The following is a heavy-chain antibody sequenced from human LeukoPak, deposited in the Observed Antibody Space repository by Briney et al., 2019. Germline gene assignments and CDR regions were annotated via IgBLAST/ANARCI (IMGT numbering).Heavy chain of an antibody. CDR3: ARTSRWGSGWFLGVNAFDI. V-gene: IGHV3-48*01. CDR2: ISSSGSTI. J-gene: IGHJ3*02. Sequence: PGGSLRLSCAPCRLTYSSYNVKWVRQAPGKGVEWVTYISSSGSTIFYAVSVKGGFTISRHNAKNSLYLQYNSLRPDDPRVYFFARTSRWGSGWFLGVNAFDIWGQGTMVTVSS. D-gene: IGHD6-19*01. CDR1: RLTYSSYN.